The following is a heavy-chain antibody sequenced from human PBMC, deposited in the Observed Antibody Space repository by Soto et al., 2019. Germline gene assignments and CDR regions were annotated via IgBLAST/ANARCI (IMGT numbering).Heavy chain of an antibody. CDR3: ARVRTEYAGLDY. CDR2: MNPNTGNT. V-gene: IGHV1-8*01. J-gene: IGHJ4*02. Sequence: ASVKVSCKASGYTFTNYDINWVRQATGQGLEWMGWMNPNTGNTGYAQKFQGRVTMTRNTSISTAYMELSSLRSEDTAVYFCARVRTEYAGLDYWGQGTLVTVAS. D-gene: IGHD2-2*01. CDR1: GYTFTNYD.